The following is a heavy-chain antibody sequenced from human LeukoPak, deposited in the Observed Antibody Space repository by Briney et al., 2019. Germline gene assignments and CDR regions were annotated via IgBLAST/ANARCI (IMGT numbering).Heavy chain of an antibody. V-gene: IGHV4-34*01. CDR1: GGSFSGYY. D-gene: IGHD3-22*01. CDR3: AREDDSSGYDY. CDR2: INHSGDT. J-gene: IGHJ4*02. Sequence: PSETLSLTCAVYGGSFSGYYWSWIRQPPGKGLEWIGDINHSGDTNYNPSLKSRVTISVNTSKNQFSLKLSSVTAADTAVYYCAREDDSSGYDYWGQGTLVTVSS.